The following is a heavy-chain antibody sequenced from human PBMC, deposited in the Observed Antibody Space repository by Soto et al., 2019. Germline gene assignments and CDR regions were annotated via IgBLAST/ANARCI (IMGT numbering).Heavy chain of an antibody. V-gene: IGHV1-18*04. CDR1: GYIFTSYG. CDR3: SRFGAYGSH. J-gene: IGHJ4*02. CDR2: VSPNNGDT. D-gene: IGHD3-10*01. Sequence: QAQLVQSGPEVQKPGASVRVSCKTSGYIFTSYGISWVRQAPGQGLEWMGRVSPNNGDTYYAQKFQGRVTMTTDTSTKTVYMDLTSLTSDDTAIYFCSRFGAYGSHWGQGTLVTVSS.